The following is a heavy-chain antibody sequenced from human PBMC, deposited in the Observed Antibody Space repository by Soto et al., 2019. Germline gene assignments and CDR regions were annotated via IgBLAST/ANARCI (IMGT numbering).Heavy chain of an antibody. J-gene: IGHJ6*02. D-gene: IGHD3-16*02. CDR1: GGTFSSYA. CDR3: ARQFEVISYYYYGMDV. CDR2: IIPIFGTA. V-gene: IGHV1-69*12. Sequence: QVQLVQSGAEVKKPGSSVKVSCKASGGTFSSYAISWVRQAPGQGLEWMGGIIPIFGTANYAQKFQGRVTSTADESTSTGYMELSSLRSEDTAVYYCARQFEVISYYYYGMDVWGQGTTVTVSS.